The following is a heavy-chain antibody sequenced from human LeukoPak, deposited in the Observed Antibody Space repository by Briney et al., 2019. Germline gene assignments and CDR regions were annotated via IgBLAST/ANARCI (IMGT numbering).Heavy chain of an antibody. Sequence: PSETLSLTCTVSGRSVTSSYWSWIRQPPGEGLEWLGHTYYSGSTNYNPSLKSRVTISADRSKNQYSLKLTSVTAADTAVYYCARDLWDSSGFHIHWGQGTLVTVAS. J-gene: IGHJ4*02. CDR3: ARDLWDSSGFHIH. V-gene: IGHV4-59*02. CDR2: TYYSGST. CDR1: GRSVTSSY. D-gene: IGHD3-22*01.